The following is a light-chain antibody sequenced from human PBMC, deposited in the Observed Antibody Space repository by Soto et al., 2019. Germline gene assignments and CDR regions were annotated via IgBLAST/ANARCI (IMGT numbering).Light chain of an antibody. CDR1: SGSVSTRHY. V-gene: IGLV8-61*01. CDR3: VLYMGSGIWV. J-gene: IGLJ3*02. CDR2: TTN. Sequence: QAVVTQEPSFSVSPGGTVTVTCGLTSGSVSTRHYPSWYQQTPGQAPRTIIYTTNTRSSGVPDRFSGSILGNRAALTITGAQADDESDYYCVLYMGSGIWVFGGGTKLTDL.